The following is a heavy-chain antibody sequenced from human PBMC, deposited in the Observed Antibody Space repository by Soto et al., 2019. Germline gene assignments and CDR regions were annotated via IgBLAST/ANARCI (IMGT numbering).Heavy chain of an antibody. Sequence: QVQLQQWGAGLLKPSETLSLTCAVYGGSFSAYYWSWIRQPPGKGLEWIGEINHSGSTNYNPSLESRVTMSLDTSKNQFSLGVSSVNAADTAVYYCARGGGSGWYMDYWGQGALVIVSS. D-gene: IGHD6-13*01. CDR1: GGSFSAYY. CDR2: INHSGST. J-gene: IGHJ4*02. V-gene: IGHV4-34*01. CDR3: ARGGGSGWYMDY.